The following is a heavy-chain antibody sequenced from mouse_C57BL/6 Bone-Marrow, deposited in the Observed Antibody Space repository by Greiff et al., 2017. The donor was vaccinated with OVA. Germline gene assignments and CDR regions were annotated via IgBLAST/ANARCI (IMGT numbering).Heavy chain of an antibody. V-gene: IGHV1-55*01. CDR2: IYPGSGST. Sequence: VQLQQPGAELVKPGASVKMSCKASGYTFTSYWITWVKQRPGQGLEWIGDIYPGSGSTNYNEKFKSKATLTVDTSSSTAYMQLSSLTSEDSAVYYCARNIYGSSYDAMDYWGQGTSVTVSS. CDR1: GYTFTSYW. D-gene: IGHD1-1*01. CDR3: ARNIYGSSYDAMDY. J-gene: IGHJ4*01.